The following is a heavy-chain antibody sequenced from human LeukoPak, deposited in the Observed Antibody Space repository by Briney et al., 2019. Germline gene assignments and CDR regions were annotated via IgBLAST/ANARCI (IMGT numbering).Heavy chain of an antibody. CDR3: ARDKGGSWGEKYYLDY. Sequence: PGRSLRLSCAASGFTFSSYGMHWVRQAPGKGLEWVAVISYDGSDKYYADSVKGRFTISRDNSKNTLYLQMSSLRAEDTAVYYCARDKGGSWGEKYYLDYWGQGTLVTVSS. V-gene: IGHV3-30*03. CDR2: ISYDGSDK. J-gene: IGHJ4*02. D-gene: IGHD6-13*01. CDR1: GFTFSSYG.